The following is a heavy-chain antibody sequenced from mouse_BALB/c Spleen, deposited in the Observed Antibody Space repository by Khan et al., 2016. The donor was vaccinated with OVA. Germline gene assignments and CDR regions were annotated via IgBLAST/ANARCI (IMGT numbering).Heavy chain of an antibody. D-gene: IGHD1-1*01. CDR2: ITSGGSYT. Sequence: EVELVESGGGLVKPGGSLRLSCAASGFTFSSYSMSWVRQTPEKRLAWVATITSGGSYTYYPDSVQGRFTISRDNAKHTLYLQMRSLKSEDTAIFYCTRVRNYYVSSFYFDYWGQGTTLTVSA. CDR3: TRVRNYYVSSFYFDY. J-gene: IGHJ2*01. V-gene: IGHV5-6-4*01. CDR1: GFTFSSYS.